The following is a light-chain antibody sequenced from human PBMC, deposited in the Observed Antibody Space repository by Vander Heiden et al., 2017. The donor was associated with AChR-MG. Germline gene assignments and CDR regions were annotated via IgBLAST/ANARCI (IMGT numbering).Light chain of an antibody. CDR1: RNAVGSSNL. CDR2: EVI. J-gene: IGLJ7*01. V-gene: IGLV2-23*02. CDR3: CSYAGTDTAAKAV. Sequence: QSALTQPASVSGSPGPSVTISCAGTRNAVGSSNLVSWYQQHPAKAPKLIIYEVIKRPSGVSNRCSGSKSGNTASLTISALQTEDEADYYCCSYAGTDTAAKAVFGGGTQLTVL.